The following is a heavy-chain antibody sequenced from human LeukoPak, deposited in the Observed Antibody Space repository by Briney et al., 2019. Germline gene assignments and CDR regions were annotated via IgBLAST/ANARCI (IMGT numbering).Heavy chain of an antibody. CDR1: GYTFTSYG. CDR3: ERDLSGSYYQYFDY. V-gene: IGHV1-18*01. Sequence: GASVKVSCKASGYTFTSYGNSWVRHAPGQGLEWMGWISAYNGNTNYAQKLQGRGTMTTATSTAYMELRSLRSDDTAVYYCERDLSGSYYQYFDYWGQGTLVTVSS. D-gene: IGHD1-26*01. CDR2: ISAYNGNT. J-gene: IGHJ4*02.